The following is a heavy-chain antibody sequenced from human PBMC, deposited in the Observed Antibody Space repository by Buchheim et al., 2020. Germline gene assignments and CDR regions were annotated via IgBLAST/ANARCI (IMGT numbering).Heavy chain of an antibody. D-gene: IGHD5-18*01. V-gene: IGHV3-30*03. CDR2: ISYDGSNK. Sequence: QVQLVESGGGVVQPGRSLRLSCAASGFTFSSYGMHWVRQAPGKGLEWVAVISYDGSNKYYADSVKGRFTIFRDNSKNTLYLQMNSLRAEDTAVYYCARNRRGYSYGRPLYYFDYWGQGTL. CDR1: GFTFSSYG. CDR3: ARNRRGYSYGRPLYYFDY. J-gene: IGHJ4*02.